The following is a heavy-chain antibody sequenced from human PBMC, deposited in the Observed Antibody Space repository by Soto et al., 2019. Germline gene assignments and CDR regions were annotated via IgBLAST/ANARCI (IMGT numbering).Heavy chain of an antibody. D-gene: IGHD2-2*01. CDR3: ARERVVVVPAALNYYFDY. CDR1: GFTFSSYG. J-gene: IGHJ4*02. CDR2: IWYDGSNK. V-gene: IGHV3-33*01. Sequence: GGSLRLSCAASGFTFSSYGMHWVRQAPGKGLEWVAVIWYDGSNKYYADSVKGRFTISRDNSKNTLYLQMNSLRAEDTAVYYCARERVVVVPAALNYYFDYWGQGTLVTVSS.